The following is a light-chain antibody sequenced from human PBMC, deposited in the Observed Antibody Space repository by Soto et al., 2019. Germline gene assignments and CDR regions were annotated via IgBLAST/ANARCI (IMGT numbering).Light chain of an antibody. CDR1: SSNIGAGYD. CDR2: GNG. Sequence: QSVLTQPPSVSGAPGQRVTISCTGSSSNIGAGYDVHWYQQLPGTAPKLLIYGNGNRPSGVPDRFSGSKSGTSASLDITGLQAEDEADYYCQSYDSSLSGSEVFGTGTKLTVL. CDR3: QSYDSSLSGSEV. V-gene: IGLV1-40*01. J-gene: IGLJ1*01.